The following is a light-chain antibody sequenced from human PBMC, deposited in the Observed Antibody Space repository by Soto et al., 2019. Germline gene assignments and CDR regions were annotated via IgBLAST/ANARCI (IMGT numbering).Light chain of an antibody. CDR1: SSDVGSYNY. J-gene: IGLJ2*01. V-gene: IGLV2-14*01. CDR2: EVR. Sequence: QSALTQPASVSGSPGQSITISCTGTSSDVGSYNYVSWYQQHPGKAPKPMIYEVRNRPSGVSDLFSGSKSGKTASLTIFGLQAEDEADYYCSSYTTSTTQVFGGGTKLTVL. CDR3: SSYTTSTTQV.